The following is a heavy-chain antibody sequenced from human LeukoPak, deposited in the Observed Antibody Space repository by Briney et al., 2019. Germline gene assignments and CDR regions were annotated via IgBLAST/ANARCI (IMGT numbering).Heavy chain of an antibody. CDR3: ARDTVRGIVSYYFDY. D-gene: IGHD3-10*01. CDR1: GFTFSSYA. J-gene: IGHJ4*02. Sequence: QAGGSLRLSCAASGFTFSSYAMHWVRQAPGKGLEWVAVISYDGSNKYYADSVKGRFTISRDNSKNTLYLQMNSLRAKDTAVYYCARDTVRGIVSYYFDYWGQGTLVTVSS. V-gene: IGHV3-30*04. CDR2: ISYDGSNK.